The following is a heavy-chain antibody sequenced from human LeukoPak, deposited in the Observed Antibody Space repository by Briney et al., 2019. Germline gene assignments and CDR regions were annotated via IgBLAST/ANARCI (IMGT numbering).Heavy chain of an antibody. D-gene: IGHD6-19*01. CDR2: IWYDGSNK. V-gene: IGHV3-33*01. CDR1: GFTFSSYG. Sequence: GRSLRLSWAASGFTFSSYGMHWVRQAPGKGLEWVAVIWYDGSNKYYADSVKGRFTISRDNSKNTLYLQMNSLRAEDTAVYYCARGPQWLVHYNRFDPWGQGTLVTVSS. J-gene: IGHJ5*02. CDR3: ARGPQWLVHYNRFDP.